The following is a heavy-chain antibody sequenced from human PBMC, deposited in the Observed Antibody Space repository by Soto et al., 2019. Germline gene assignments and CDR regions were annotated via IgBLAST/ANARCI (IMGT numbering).Heavy chain of an antibody. CDR3: ASSGSYSVGYYGMDV. CDR1: GFTFSSYW. CDR2: IITDGSST. J-gene: IGHJ6*02. D-gene: IGHD1-26*01. Sequence: GGSLRLSCAASGFTFSSYWMHWVRQAPGKGLVWVSRIITDGSSTSYADSVKGRFTISRDNAKNTVYLQMKSLRAEDTAVYYCASSGSYSVGYYGMDVWGQGTTVTVSS. V-gene: IGHV3-74*01.